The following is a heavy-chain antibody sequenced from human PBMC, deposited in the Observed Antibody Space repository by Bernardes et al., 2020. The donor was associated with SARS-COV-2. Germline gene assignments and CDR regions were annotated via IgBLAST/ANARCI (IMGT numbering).Heavy chain of an antibody. D-gene: IGHD1-26*01. V-gene: IGHV2-5*02. Sequence: SGVTLSNPTQPLTLSCPFSGFSLTPGVGVGWIRQSPGKALEWLGLIYWDDDKRYSPSLQSRLTITKDTSKNQVLLILTNMDAEDTATYYCAHRTSATYYPFDYWGQGILVAVSS. J-gene: IGHJ4*02. CDR2: IYWDDDK. CDR1: GFSLTPGVG. CDR3: AHRTSATYYPFDY.